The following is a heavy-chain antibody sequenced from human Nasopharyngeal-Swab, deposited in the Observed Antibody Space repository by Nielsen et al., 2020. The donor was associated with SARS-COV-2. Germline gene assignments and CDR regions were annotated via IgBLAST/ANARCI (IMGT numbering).Heavy chain of an antibody. CDR2: IYYSGST. Sequence: SETPSLTCTVSGGSISSGDYYWSWIRQPPGKGLEWIGYIYYSGSTYYNPSLKSRVTISVDTSKNQFSLKLSSVTAADTAVYYCARGSTYYYDSTLSEIDYWGQGTLVTVSS. J-gene: IGHJ4*02. D-gene: IGHD3-22*01. CDR1: GGSISSGDYY. CDR3: ARGSTYYYDSTLSEIDY. V-gene: IGHV4-30-4*01.